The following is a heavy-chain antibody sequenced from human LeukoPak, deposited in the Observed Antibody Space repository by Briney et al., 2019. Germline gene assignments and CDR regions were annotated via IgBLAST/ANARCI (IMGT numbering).Heavy chain of an antibody. CDR1: GGSISSYY. CDR3: ARAPYYYDSSGFDY. J-gene: IGHJ4*02. Sequence: SETLSLTCTVSGGSISSYYWSWIRQPPGKGLEWIGYIYYSGSSNYNPSLKSRVTISVDTSKNQFSLKLSSVTAADTAVYYCARAPYYYDSSGFDYWGQGTLVTVSS. CDR2: IYYSGSS. D-gene: IGHD3-22*01. V-gene: IGHV4-59*01.